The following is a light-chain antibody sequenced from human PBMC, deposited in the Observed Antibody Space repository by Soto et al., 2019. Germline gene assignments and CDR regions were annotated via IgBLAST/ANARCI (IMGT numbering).Light chain of an antibody. J-gene: IGKJ1*01. CDR1: QSIISY. CDR3: QQSYSTPT. V-gene: IGKV1-39*01. CDR2: AAS. Sequence: DIQIAQFPSSLSASVGYRVTINFRSSQSIISYLNWYQQKPRKAPKLLIYAASSLQSGVPSRFSGSGSGTDFTLTISSLQPEDFATYYCQQSYSTPTFGQGTKVDI.